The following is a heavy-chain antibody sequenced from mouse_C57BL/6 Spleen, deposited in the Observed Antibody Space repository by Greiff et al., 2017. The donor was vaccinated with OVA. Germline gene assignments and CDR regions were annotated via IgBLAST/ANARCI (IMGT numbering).Heavy chain of an antibody. D-gene: IGHD2-4*01. CDR3: DRRDLYYDYVWYFDV. Sequence: EVQLQQSVAELVRPGASVKLSCTASGFNIKNTYMHWVKQRPEQGLEWIGRIDPANGNTKYAPKFQGKATLTADTSSNPAYLQLSSLTSEDTAIYYCDRRDLYYDYVWYFDVWGTGTTVTVSS. CDR2: IDPANGNT. CDR1: GFNIKNTY. V-gene: IGHV14-3*01. J-gene: IGHJ1*03.